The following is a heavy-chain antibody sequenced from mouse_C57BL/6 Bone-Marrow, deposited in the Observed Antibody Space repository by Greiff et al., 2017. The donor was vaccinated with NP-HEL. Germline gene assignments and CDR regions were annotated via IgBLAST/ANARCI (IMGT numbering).Heavy chain of an antibody. CDR2: SRNKANDYTT. CDR3: ARDGGYYGSSYDWYFDV. V-gene: IGHV7-1*01. CDR1: GFTFSDFY. D-gene: IGHD1-1*01. Sequence: EVMLVESGGGLVQSGRSLRLSCATSGFTFSDFYMEWVRQAPGKGLEWIAASRNKANDYTTEYSASVKGRFIVSRDTSQSILYLQMNALRAEDTAIYYCARDGGYYGSSYDWYFDVWGTGTTVTVSS. J-gene: IGHJ1*03.